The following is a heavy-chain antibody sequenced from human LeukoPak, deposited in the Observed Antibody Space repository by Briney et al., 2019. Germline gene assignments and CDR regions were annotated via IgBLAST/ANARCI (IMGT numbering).Heavy chain of an antibody. J-gene: IGHJ4*01. CDR1: GFTFHQYA. V-gene: IGHV3-9*01. CDR2: ISRNSGSI. CDR3: AKDKAPLYSGYDWDLDY. Sequence: GGSLRLSCAASGFTFHQYAIHWVRQVPGKGLEWVSGISRNSGSIGYADSVRGRFTISRDNAKNSVYLQMNSLRAEDTALYYCAKDKAPLYSGYDWDLDYWGQEPWSLSRQ. D-gene: IGHD5-12*01.